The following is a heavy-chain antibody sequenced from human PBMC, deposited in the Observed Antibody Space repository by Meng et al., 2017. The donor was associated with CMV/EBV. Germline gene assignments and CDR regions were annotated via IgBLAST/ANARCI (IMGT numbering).Heavy chain of an antibody. Sequence: ASVKVSCKASGYTFTGYYMHWVRQAPGQGLEWMGWINPNSGGTNYAQKFQGRVTMTRDTSISTAYMELSRLRSEDTAVYYCARGDYDFWSGYYSWYYYGMDVWGQGTTVTVSS. CDR2: INPNSGGT. D-gene: IGHD3-3*01. V-gene: IGHV1-2*02. CDR3: ARGDYDFWSGYYSWYYYGMDV. J-gene: IGHJ6*02. CDR1: GYTFTGYY.